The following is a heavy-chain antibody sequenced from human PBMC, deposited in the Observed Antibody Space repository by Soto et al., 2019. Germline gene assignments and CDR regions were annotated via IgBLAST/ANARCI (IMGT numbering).Heavy chain of an antibody. V-gene: IGHV2-5*01. J-gene: IGHJ4*02. D-gene: IGHD6-19*01. CDR2: IYWNDDN. CDR3: AHGSGWLSDY. Sequence: QITLKESGPPLVKPTQTLTLTCTFSGFSLTSTAVGVNWIRQPPGKAPEWLAIIYWNDDNHYSPSLRSRLTITKDTSKNQVVLTMTNMDPVDTATYYCAHGSGWLSDYWGQGIPVTVSS. CDR1: GFSLTSTAVG.